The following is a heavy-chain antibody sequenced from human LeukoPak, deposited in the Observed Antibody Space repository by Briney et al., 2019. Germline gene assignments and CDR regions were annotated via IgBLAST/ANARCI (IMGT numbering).Heavy chain of an antibody. V-gene: IGHV3-30*02. Sequence: GGSLRLSCGASGFTFSSSAMHWVRQGPGKGLEWVAYIAHHGNNKYYADSVKGRFTISRDNSKGSLYLQMDSLRADDTAVYYCAKDGSWSCTDWGQGALVRVSS. D-gene: IGHD2-8*02. CDR3: AKDGSWSCTD. CDR2: IAHHGNNK. CDR1: GFTFSSSA. J-gene: IGHJ4*02.